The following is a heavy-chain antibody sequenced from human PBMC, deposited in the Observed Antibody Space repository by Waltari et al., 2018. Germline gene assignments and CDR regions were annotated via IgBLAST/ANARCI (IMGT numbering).Heavy chain of an antibody. CDR3: AKEKTAMPLDYYYGMDV. CDR1: GDSVYSNSAA. D-gene: IGHD5-18*01. V-gene: IGHV6-1*01. J-gene: IGHJ6*02. CDR2: TYYRSKWYN. Sequence: QVQLQQSGPGLVKPSQTLSLTCAISGDSVYSNSAAWNWIRQSPSRGLEWLGRTYYRSKWYNDYAVSVKSRITINPDTSKNQFSLQLNSVTPEDTAVYYCAKEKTAMPLDYYYGMDVWGQGTTVTVSS.